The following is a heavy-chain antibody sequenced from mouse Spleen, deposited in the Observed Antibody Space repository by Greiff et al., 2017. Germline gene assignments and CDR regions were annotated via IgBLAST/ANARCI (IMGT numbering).Heavy chain of an antibody. CDR1: GYTFTSYW. J-gene: IGHJ4*01. CDR2: IDPSDSYT. V-gene: IGHV1-69*01. Sequence: QVQLQQPGAELVMPGASVKLSCKASGYTFTSYWMPWVQQRPGQGLEWIGEIDPSDSYTNYNQKFKGKATLTVDKSSSTAYMQLSSLTSEDSAVYYCARGGGYPYAMDYWGQGTSVTVSS. CDR3: ARGGGYPYAMDY. D-gene: IGHD2-2*01.